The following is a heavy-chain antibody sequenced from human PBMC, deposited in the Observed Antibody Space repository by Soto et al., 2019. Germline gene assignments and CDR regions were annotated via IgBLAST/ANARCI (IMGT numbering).Heavy chain of an antibody. CDR2: ISYDGSNK. J-gene: IGHJ6*02. CDR1: GFTFSSYA. V-gene: IGHV3-30-3*01. Sequence: QVQLVESGGGVVQPGRSLRLSCAASGFTFSSYAMHWVRQAPGKGLEWVAVISYDGSNKYYADSVKGRFTISRDNSKNTLYLQMNSLRAEDTAVYYCARERFWSGCSFLGKKEYYHYGMDVWGQGTTVTVSS. CDR3: ARERFWSGCSFLGKKEYYHYGMDV. D-gene: IGHD3-3*01.